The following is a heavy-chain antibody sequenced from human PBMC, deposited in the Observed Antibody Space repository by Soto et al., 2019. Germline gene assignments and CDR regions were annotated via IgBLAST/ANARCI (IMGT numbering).Heavy chain of an antibody. CDR1: GGSISSGGYF. J-gene: IGHJ4*02. CDR2: IYYSGRT. V-gene: IGHV4-31*03. CDR3: ARFAKEENPKVGSWYYLDY. D-gene: IGHD6-13*01. Sequence: PSETLSLTCTVSGGSISSGGYFWSWVRQHPGKGLEWIGNIYYSGRTYYNPSLKSRVTISVDTSKNQFSLKLSSVTAADTAVYYCARFAKEENPKVGSWYYLDYWGQGTRVTVSS.